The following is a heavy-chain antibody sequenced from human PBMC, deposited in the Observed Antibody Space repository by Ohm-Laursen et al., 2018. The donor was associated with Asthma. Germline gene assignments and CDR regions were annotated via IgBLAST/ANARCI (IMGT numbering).Heavy chain of an antibody. CDR2: ISTASTFI. J-gene: IGHJ1*01. D-gene: IGHD1-26*01. CDR3: ARIGPEWELPGREYSLHH. CDR1: GYTFSRYS. Sequence: SLRLSCAASGYTFSRYSIHWVRQIPGKGLERVASISTASTFIYYADSVRSRFTTSRDNARNSVYLQMNSLRAEDTALYYCARIGPEWELPGREYSLHHWGEGTLVTVSS. V-gene: IGHV3-21*01.